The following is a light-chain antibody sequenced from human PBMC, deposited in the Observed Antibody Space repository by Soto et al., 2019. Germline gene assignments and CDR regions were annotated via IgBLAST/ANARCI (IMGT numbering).Light chain of an antibody. J-gene: IGKJ1*01. V-gene: IGKV1-39*01. CDR3: QQGYDPWT. Sequence: DIQMAQSPSSLSASVGDRVTITCRASQSISTFLNWYQHKPGKAPKLLIYAASTLQSGVPSRFSGSGSGTDFTITISSLQPEDFATYYCQQGYDPWTFGQGTKVEIK. CDR1: QSISTF. CDR2: AAS.